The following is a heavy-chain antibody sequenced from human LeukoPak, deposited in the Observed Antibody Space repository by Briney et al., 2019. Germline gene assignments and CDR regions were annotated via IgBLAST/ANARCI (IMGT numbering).Heavy chain of an antibody. V-gene: IGHV3-23*01. Sequence: GGSLRLSCVASGFTLGSFAMTWVRQAPGKGLEWVAAISGSGDKTYYADSVKGRFTISRDNSKTTLFLQLNSLGAGDSAVFYCAKDGTNYGLGTSFDNWGQGTLVTVSS. CDR2: ISGSGDKT. CDR3: AKDGTNYGLGTSFDN. J-gene: IGHJ4*02. D-gene: IGHD3-10*01. CDR1: GFTLGSFA.